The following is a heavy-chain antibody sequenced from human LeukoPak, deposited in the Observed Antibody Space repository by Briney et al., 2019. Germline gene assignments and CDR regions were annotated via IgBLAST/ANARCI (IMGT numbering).Heavy chain of an antibody. CDR1: GGSISSGNYF. CDR3: ARGVCFYYGSGSYYNAGRSEYYFDY. D-gene: IGHD3-10*01. J-gene: IGHJ4*02. Sequence: SETLSLTCTVSGGSISSGNYFWTWIRQPPGKGLEWIGYIYYSGSAYYNPSLMGRVSISIDTSKNQFSLKLSSVTAADTAVYYCARGVCFYYGSGSYYNAGRSEYYFDYWGQGTLVTVSS. CDR2: IYYSGSA. V-gene: IGHV4-30-4*01.